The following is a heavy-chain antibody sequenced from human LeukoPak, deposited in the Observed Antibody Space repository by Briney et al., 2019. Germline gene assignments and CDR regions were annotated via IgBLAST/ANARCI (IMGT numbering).Heavy chain of an antibody. CDR2: ISAYNGNT. J-gene: IGHJ4*02. CDR1: GYTFTSYG. CDR3: ATVPAGYFDY. V-gene: IGHV1-18*01. Sequence: ASVKVSCKASGYTFTSYGISWVRQAPGQGLEWMGWISAYNGNTKYSQEFQGRVTITRDTSASTAYMELSSLRSEDTAVYYCATVPAGYFDYWGQGTLVTVSS. D-gene: IGHD6-13*01.